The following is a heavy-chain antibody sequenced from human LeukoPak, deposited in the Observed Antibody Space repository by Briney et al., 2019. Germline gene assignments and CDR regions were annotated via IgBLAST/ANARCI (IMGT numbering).Heavy chain of an antibody. V-gene: IGHV1-46*01. D-gene: IGHD3-22*01. J-gene: IGHJ1*01. Sequence: ASVKVSCKASGYTFTSYYMHWVRQAPGQGLEWMGIINPSGGSTSYAQKFQGRVTITADESTSTAYMELSSLRSEDTAVYYCARESDYYDSSGPFQHWGQGTLVTVSS. CDR1: GYTFTSYY. CDR2: INPSGGST. CDR3: ARESDYYDSSGPFQH.